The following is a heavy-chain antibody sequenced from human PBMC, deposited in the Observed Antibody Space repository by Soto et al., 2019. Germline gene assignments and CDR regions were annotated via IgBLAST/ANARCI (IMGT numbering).Heavy chain of an antibody. CDR2: IYHSGST. D-gene: IGHD4-17*01. CDR3: ARAFKRFYGLDH. CDR1: GGSISSGGYS. Sequence: PSETLSLTCAVSGGSISSGGYSWSWIRQPPGKGLEWIGYIYHSGSTYYNPSLRSRVTISVDTSKNQFSLNLSSMTAPDTAVYYCARAFKRFYGLDHWGQGTLVTVSS. J-gene: IGHJ5*02. V-gene: IGHV4-30-2*05.